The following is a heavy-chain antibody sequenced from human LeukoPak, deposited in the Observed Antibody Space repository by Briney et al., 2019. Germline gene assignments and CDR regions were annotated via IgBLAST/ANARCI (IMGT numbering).Heavy chain of an antibody. J-gene: IGHJ4*02. CDR3: ASTYSSSSSFDY. CDR2: ISYDGSEK. D-gene: IGHD6-6*01. CDR1: GFAFNNFP. Sequence: GGSLRLSCAASGFAFNNFPMHWVRQAPGKGLEWVSFISYDGSEKFYADSLKGRFTVSRDNSKNTLYLQMNSLRAEDTAVYYCASTYSSSSSFDYWGQGTLVTVSS. V-gene: IGHV3-30*03.